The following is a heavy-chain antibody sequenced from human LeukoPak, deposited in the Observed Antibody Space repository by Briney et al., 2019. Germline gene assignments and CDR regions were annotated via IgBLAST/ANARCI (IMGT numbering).Heavy chain of an antibody. Sequence: ASVKVSCKASGGTFSSYAISWVRQAPGQGLEWMGRIIPIFGIANYAQKFQGRVTITADKPTSTAYMELSSLRSEDTAVYYCAREGGYYYDSSGLFDYWGQGTLVTVSS. CDR3: AREGGYYYDSSGLFDY. CDR2: IIPIFGIA. CDR1: GGTFSSYA. D-gene: IGHD3-22*01. V-gene: IGHV1-69*04. J-gene: IGHJ4*02.